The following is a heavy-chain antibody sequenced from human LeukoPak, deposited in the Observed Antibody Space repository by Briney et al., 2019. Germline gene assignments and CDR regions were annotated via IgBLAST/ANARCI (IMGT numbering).Heavy chain of an antibody. D-gene: IGHD6-13*01. CDR3: ARFGYSSRWYGGGGIFDY. CDR2: IYYSGST. Sequence: SETLSLTCTVSSGSISSYYWSWIRQPPGKGLEWIGYIYYSGSTNYNPSLKSRVTISVDTSKNQFSLKLSSVTAAEPGGYYGARFGYSSRWYGGGGIFDYWGQGTLVTVSS. V-gene: IGHV4-59*01. CDR1: SGSISSYY. J-gene: IGHJ4*02.